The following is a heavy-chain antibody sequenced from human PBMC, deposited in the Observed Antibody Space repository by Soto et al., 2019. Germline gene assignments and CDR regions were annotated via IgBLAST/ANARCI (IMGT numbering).Heavy chain of an antibody. CDR3: ARDRHETTALAPYNWFES. J-gene: IGHJ5*01. D-gene: IGHD1-1*01. V-gene: IGHV3-30-3*01. Sequence: PGGSLRLSCAASGFTFSSYAMHWVRQAPGKGLEWVAVISYDGSNKYYADSVKGRFTISRDNSKNSLYLQMNSLTAEDTAVYYCARDRHETTALAPYNWFESWGQGTLVTVSS. CDR1: GFTFSSYA. CDR2: ISYDGSNK.